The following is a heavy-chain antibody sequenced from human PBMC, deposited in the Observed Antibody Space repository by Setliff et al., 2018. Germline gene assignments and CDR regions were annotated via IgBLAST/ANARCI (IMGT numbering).Heavy chain of an antibody. V-gene: IGHV4-59*01. CDR2: VYYSGIA. D-gene: IGHD1-7*01. CDR1: GGSISTYY. J-gene: IGHJ4*02. Sequence: PSETLSLTCTVSGGSISTYYWSWIRQPPGKGLELIGYVYYSGIANYSPSPKSRVTMSVDTSKNQFSLKLSSVTAADTAVYYCARGGNYRYFDYWGQGTLVTVSS. CDR3: ARGGNYRYFDY.